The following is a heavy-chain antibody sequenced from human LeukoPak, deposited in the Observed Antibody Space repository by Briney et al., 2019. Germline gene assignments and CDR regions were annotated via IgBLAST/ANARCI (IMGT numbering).Heavy chain of an antibody. CDR3: ARGRAWFDH. J-gene: IGHJ5*02. D-gene: IGHD1-26*01. V-gene: IGHV5-51*01. CDR1: GYSFPIFW. Sequence: GESLKISCKTSGYSFPIFWIGWVRQMPGKGLEWMGIIYPAQSEIRYSPSFQGQVTISVDKSTSTAYLQWSSLKASDSAIYYCARGRAWFDHWGQGTQVTVSS. CDR2: IYPAQSEI.